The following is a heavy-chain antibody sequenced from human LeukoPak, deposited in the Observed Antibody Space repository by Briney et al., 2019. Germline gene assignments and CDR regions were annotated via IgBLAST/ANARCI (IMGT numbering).Heavy chain of an antibody. D-gene: IGHD3-22*01. V-gene: IGHV1-2*02. Sequence: ASVKVSCKASGYTFTGYYMHWVRQAPGQGLEWMGWINPNSGGTNYAQKFQGRVTMTRDTSISTAYMELSRLRSDDTAVYYCARDLRYSGYRRDSSGYYQPWGQGTLVTVSS. J-gene: IGHJ4*02. CDR3: ARDLRYSGYRRDSSGYYQP. CDR2: INPNSGGT. CDR1: GYTFTGYY.